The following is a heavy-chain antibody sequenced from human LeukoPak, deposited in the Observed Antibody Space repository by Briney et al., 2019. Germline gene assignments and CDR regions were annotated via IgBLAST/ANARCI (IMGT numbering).Heavy chain of an antibody. V-gene: IGHV4-31*03. J-gene: IGHJ4*02. CDR3: AREIWDYGGNSGDGHFDY. D-gene: IGHD4-23*01. Sequence: SETLSLTCTVSGGSISSGGYYWSWIRQHPGKGLEWIGYIYYSGSTYYNPSLKSRVTISVDTSKNQFSLKLSSVTAADTAVYYCAREIWDYGGNSGDGHFDYWGQGTLVTVSS. CDR2: IYYSGST. CDR1: GGSISSGGYY.